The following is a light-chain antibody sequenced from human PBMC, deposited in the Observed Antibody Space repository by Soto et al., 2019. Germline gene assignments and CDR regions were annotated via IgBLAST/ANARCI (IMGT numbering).Light chain of an antibody. Sequence: SVLTQPASVSGSTGQSITISCTGTSSDVGSNNLVSWYQQHPGKAPKLMIYEVSKRPSGVSNRFSGSKSGNTASLTISGLQAEDEADYYCCSYAGSRVFGGGTKLTVL. V-gene: IGLV2-23*02. CDR3: CSYAGSRV. J-gene: IGLJ3*02. CDR2: EVS. CDR1: SSDVGSNNL.